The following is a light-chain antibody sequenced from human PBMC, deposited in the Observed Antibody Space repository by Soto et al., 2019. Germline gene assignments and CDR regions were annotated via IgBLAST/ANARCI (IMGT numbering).Light chain of an antibody. J-gene: IGKJ1*01. V-gene: IGKV1-5*01. CDR1: QTISGW. Sequence: DIQMTQSPSTLSASVGDGVTITCRASQTISGWLAWYQQRPGKAPKLLISDASSLRSGVPSRYSGSGSGTEFTLTISSLKPDDFGSYYCQQYKSYPWTFGHGTTVEV. CDR3: QQYKSYPWT. CDR2: DAS.